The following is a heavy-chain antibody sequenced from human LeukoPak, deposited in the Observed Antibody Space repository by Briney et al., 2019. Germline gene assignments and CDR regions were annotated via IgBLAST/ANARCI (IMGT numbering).Heavy chain of an antibody. CDR3: ARINAQSHNFWSGYPHGWFDP. CDR2: IKQDGGAK. CDR1: GFTFSSYW. Sequence: PGGSLRLSCAASGFTFSSYWMSWVRQAPGKGLEWVANIKQDGGAKDYVDSVNVRFTISRANAKNSLYLQMNSVRAEDTAVYYCARINAQSHNFWSGYPHGWFDPWGQGTLVTVSS. D-gene: IGHD3-3*01. V-gene: IGHV3-7*01. J-gene: IGHJ5*02.